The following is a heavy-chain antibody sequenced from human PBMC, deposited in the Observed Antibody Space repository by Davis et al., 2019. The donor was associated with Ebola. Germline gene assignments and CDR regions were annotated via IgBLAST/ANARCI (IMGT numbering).Heavy chain of an antibody. CDR2: IIPIFGTA. V-gene: IGHV1-69*06. Sequence: SVKVSCKASGGTFSSYAISWVRQAPGQGLEWMGVIIPIFGTANYAQKFQGRVTITADKSTSTAYMELSSLRSEDTAVYYCAGDPAVFGVGTTGAYNYGMDVWGQGTTVTVSS. CDR1: GGTFSSYA. CDR3: AGDPAVFGVGTTGAYNYGMDV. J-gene: IGHJ6*02. D-gene: IGHD3-3*01.